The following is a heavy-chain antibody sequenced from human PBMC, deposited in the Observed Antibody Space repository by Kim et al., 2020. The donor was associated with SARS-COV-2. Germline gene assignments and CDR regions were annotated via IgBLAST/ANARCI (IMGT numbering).Heavy chain of an antibody. J-gene: IGHJ4*02. D-gene: IGHD3-16*01. CDR1: GTSIRTPSYY. CDR3: ARLSALKDVLDF. Sequence: SQTLSLTCNVSGTSIRTPSYYWAWIRQPPGRGLEWIGHIYYSGTSYYTPSLKSRVTISVDTSESQFSLRLTSVTAADTAVYFCARLSALKDVLDFWGQGNLVTVSS. V-gene: IGHV4-39*01. CDR2: IYYSGTS.